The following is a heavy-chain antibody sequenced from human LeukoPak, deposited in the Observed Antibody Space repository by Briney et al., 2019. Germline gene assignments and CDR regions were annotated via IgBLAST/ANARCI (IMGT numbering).Heavy chain of an antibody. CDR3: ARGEYYYDSSGYYYPH. V-gene: IGHV3-23*01. CDR1: GFTFSSYA. D-gene: IGHD3-22*01. Sequence: PGGSLRLSCAASGFTFSSYAMSWVRQAPGKGLEWVSGISGSGASTYYADSVKGRFTISRDNSKNTLYLQMNSLRAEDTAVYYCARGEYYYDSSGYYYPHWSQGTLVTVSS. J-gene: IGHJ4*02. CDR2: ISGSGAST.